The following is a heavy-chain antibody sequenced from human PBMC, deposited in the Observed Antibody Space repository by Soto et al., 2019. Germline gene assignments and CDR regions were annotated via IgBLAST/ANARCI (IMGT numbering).Heavy chain of an antibody. CDR3: ARFDIAVAGTDYYYGMDV. V-gene: IGHV3-23*01. CDR2: ISGSGGST. J-gene: IGHJ6*02. Sequence: HPGGSLRLSCAASGFTFSSYAMSWVRQAPGKGLEWVSAISGSGGSTYYADSVKGRFTISRDNSKNTLYLQMNSLRAEDTAVYYCARFDIAVAGTDYYYGMDVWGQGTTVTVSS. CDR1: GFTFSSYA. D-gene: IGHD6-19*01.